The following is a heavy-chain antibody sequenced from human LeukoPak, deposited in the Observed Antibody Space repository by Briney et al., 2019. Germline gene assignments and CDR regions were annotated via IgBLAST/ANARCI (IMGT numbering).Heavy chain of an antibody. Sequence: ASVKVSCKASGYTFTSYGISWVRQAPGQGLEWMGWISAYNGNTNHAQKLQGRVTMTTDTSTSTAYMELRSLRSDDTAVYYCARLAYYYGSGSYMVYYYYGMDVWGQGTTVTVSS. J-gene: IGHJ6*02. CDR3: ARLAYYYGSGSYMVYYYYGMDV. V-gene: IGHV1-18*01. CDR1: GYTFTSYG. D-gene: IGHD3-10*01. CDR2: ISAYNGNT.